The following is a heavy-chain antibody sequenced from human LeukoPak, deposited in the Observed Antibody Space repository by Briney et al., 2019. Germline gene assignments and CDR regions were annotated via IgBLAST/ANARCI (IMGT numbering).Heavy chain of an antibody. CDR2: ISSSSSEI. V-gene: IGHV3-21*01. CDR1: AFTFSIYT. Sequence: PGRSLTLSCAASAFTFSIYTMNWVRQAPGKGLEWVSSISSSSSEIYYEDSVKGRFTISRDNAKNSLYLQMNRLRAEDKAVYYCARDYKGPDYWGQGTLVTVSS. D-gene: IGHD5-24*01. CDR3: ARDYKGPDY. J-gene: IGHJ4*02.